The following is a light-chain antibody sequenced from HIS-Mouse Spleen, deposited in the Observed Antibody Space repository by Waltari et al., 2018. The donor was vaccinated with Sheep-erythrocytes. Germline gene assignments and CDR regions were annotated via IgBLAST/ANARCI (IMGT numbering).Light chain of an antibody. CDR2: DVS. J-gene: IGLJ1*01. CDR3: CSYAGSYNHV. Sequence: QSALTQPASVSGSPGQSITISCTGTSSDVGGYNDVSCYQQHPGKAPKLMIYDVSKRPSGVPDRFSGSKSGNTASLTISGLQAEDEADYYCCSYAGSYNHVFATGTKVTVL. CDR1: SSDVGGYND. V-gene: IGLV2-11*01.